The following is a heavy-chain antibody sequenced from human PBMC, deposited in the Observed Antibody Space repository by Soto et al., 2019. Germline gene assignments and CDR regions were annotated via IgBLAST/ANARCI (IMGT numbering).Heavy chain of an antibody. V-gene: IGHV1-58*01. CDR2: IVVGSGNT. Sequence: GASVKVSCKASGFTFTSSAVQWVRQARGQRLEWIGWIVVGSGNTNYAQKFQERVTISRDNAKNSLYLEMNSLRAEDTAVYYCARESEDLTSNFDYWGQGTLVTVSS. J-gene: IGHJ4*02. CDR1: GFTFTSSA. CDR3: ARESEDLTSNFDY.